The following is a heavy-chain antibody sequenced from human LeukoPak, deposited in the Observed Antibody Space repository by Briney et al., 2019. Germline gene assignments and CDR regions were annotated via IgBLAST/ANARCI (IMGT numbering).Heavy chain of an antibody. CDR1: GYNFAAYW. V-gene: IGHV5-51*01. CDR3: ARSREYGDVYGLDV. CDR2: IYPGDSDR. Sequence: GESLKISCKGSGYNFAAYWIAWVRQMPGKGLEWMGLIYPGDSDRRYSPSLQGQVTVSADKSINTAYLQWSSLKASDSATYYCARSREYGDVYGLDVWGQGTTVTVSS. D-gene: IGHD4-17*01. J-gene: IGHJ6*02.